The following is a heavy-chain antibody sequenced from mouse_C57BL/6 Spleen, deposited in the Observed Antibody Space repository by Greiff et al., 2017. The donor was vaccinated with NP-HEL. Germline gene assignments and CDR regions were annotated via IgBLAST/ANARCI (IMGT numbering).Heavy chain of an antibody. CDR3: ARHEDYHCYSDFDY. CDR2: FYPGSGSI. D-gene: IGHD2-3*01. Sequence: QVQLKQSGAELVKPGASVKLSCKASGYTFTEYTIHWVKQRPGKGLEWIGWFYPGSGSIKYNEKFKDKATLTADKSSSTVYMELSILTSEDSSVYFCARHEDYHCYSDFDYWGQGTTLTVSS. J-gene: IGHJ2*01. CDR1: GYTFTEYT. V-gene: IGHV1-62-2*01.